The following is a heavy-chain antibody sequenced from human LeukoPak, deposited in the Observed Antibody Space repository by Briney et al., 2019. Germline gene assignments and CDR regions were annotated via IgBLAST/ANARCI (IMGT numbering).Heavy chain of an antibody. CDR2: ISGSGGST. D-gene: IGHD3-3*01. CDR3: ARATILVRATGACDWPLDY. J-gene: IGHJ4*02. Sequence: GGSLRLSCAASGFTFSSYAMSWVRQAPGKGLEWVSAISGSGGSTYYADSVKGRFTISRDNAKNSLYLQMNSLRAEDTAVYYCARATILVRATGACDWPLDYWGQGTLVTVSS. V-gene: IGHV3-23*01. CDR1: GFTFSSYA.